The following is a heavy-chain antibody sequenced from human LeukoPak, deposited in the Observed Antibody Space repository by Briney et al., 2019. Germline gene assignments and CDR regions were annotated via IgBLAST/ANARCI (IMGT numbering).Heavy chain of an antibody. CDR2: IYYSRST. CDR3: ARVKDPGGYYYYYYMDI. V-gene: IGHV4-39*07. J-gene: IGHJ6*03. D-gene: IGHD3-16*01. Sequence: SETLSLTCTVSGGSISSSSYYWGWIRQPPGKGLEWIGSIYYSRSTYYNPSLKSRVTISVETSKKQFSLKVSSVTAADTAVYYCARVKDPGGYYYYYYMDIWGKGNTVTVSS. CDR1: GGSISSSSYY.